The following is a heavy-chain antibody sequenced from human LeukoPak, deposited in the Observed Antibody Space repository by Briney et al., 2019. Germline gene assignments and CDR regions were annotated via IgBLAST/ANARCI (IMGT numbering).Heavy chain of an antibody. D-gene: IGHD6-19*01. V-gene: IGHV1-2*02. CDR3: ARASGWYSSGY. Sequence: GASVKVSFKASGYSFTRYFIHWVRQAPGQGLEWMGWINPNSGGTKYAQEFQGRVTLTKDTSINTAYMELSRLTSDDTAVYYCARASGWYSSGYWGQGTLVTVSS. CDR1: GYSFTRYF. J-gene: IGHJ4*02. CDR2: INPNSGGT.